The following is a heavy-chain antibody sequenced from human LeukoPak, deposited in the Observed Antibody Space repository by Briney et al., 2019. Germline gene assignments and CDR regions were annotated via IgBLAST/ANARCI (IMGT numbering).Heavy chain of an antibody. CDR3: AELGITMIGGV. D-gene: IGHD3-10*02. V-gene: IGHV3-48*03. J-gene: IGHJ6*04. CDR1: GFNFSHYA. Sequence: GGSLRLSCAGSGFNFSHYAINWVRQAPGKGLEWVSSITSSSGSTIYYADSVKGRFTISRDNAKNSLYLQMNSLRAEDTAVYYCAELGITMIGGVWGKGTTVTISS. CDR2: ITSSSGSTI.